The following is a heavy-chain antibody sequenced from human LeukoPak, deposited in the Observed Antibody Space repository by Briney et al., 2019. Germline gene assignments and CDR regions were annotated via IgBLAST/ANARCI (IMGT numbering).Heavy chain of an antibody. Sequence: GGSLRLSCAVSGFTFSTYGMHWVRQTPGKGLEWVAFIRYDGSNKGYVDSVKGRFTISRDNSKNTLYLQMDSLRAEDTAVYYCAKSCSGGSCFPDSWGQGTLVTVSS. CDR3: AKSCSGGSCFPDS. CDR2: IRYDGSNK. J-gene: IGHJ4*02. CDR1: GFTFSTYG. D-gene: IGHD2-15*01. V-gene: IGHV3-30*02.